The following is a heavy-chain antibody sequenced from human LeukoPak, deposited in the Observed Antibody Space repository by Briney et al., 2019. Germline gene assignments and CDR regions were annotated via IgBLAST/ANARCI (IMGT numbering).Heavy chain of an antibody. J-gene: IGHJ6*02. D-gene: IGHD3-10*01. CDR3: ARGGRAITMVRGVEYYYYGMDV. CDR2: IWYDGSSK. CDR1: GFTFSSYG. Sequence: PGGSLRLSCAASGFTFSSYGMHWVRQAPGKGLEWVAVIWYDGSSKYYADSVKGRFTISRDNSKNTLYLQMNSLRAEDTAVYYCARGGRAITMVRGVEYYYYGMDVWGQGTTVTVSS. V-gene: IGHV3-33*01.